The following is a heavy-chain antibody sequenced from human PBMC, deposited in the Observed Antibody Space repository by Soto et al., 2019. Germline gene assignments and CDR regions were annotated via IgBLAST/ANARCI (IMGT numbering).Heavy chain of an antibody. CDR2: IIPIFGTA. CDR3: ARYCISTSCSLYYYGMDV. J-gene: IGHJ6*02. V-gene: IGHV1-69*13. D-gene: IGHD2-2*01. Sequence: ASVKVSCKASGGTFSSYAISWVRQAPGQGLEWMGGIIPIFGTANYAQKFQGRVTITADESTSTAYMELSSLRSEDTAVYYCARYCISTSCSLYYYGMDVWGQGTTVTVSS. CDR1: GGTFSSYA.